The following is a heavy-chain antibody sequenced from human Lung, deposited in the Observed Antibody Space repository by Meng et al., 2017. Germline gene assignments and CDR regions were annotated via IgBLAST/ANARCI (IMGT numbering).Heavy chain of an antibody. CDR1: GGSFSDYY. V-gene: IGHV4-34*01. CDR3: ARGPTTMAHDFDY. CDR2: INHSGST. D-gene: IGHD4-11*01. Sequence: QVQLPQWGAGLLTPSETLSLPCVVSGGSFSDYYWSWIRQPPGKGLEWIGEINHSGSTNYNPSLESRATISVDTSQNNLSLKLSSVTAADSAVYYCARGPTTMAHDFDYWGQGTLVTVSS. J-gene: IGHJ4*02.